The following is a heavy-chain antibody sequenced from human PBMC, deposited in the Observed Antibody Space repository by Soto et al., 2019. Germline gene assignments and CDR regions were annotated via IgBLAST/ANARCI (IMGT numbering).Heavy chain of an antibody. CDR2: ISSSSSTI. CDR1: GFTFSSYS. D-gene: IGHD4-17*01. Sequence: EVQLVESGGGLVQPGGSLRLSCAASGFTFSSYSMNWVRQAPGKGLEWVSYISSSSSTIYYPDSVKGRFTISRDNAKNSLYLQMNSLRDEDTAVYFCARDQADDYGDYVALGLYYYYYGMDVWGRGATVAVSS. V-gene: IGHV3-48*02. CDR3: ARDQADDYGDYVALGLYYYYYGMDV. J-gene: IGHJ6*02.